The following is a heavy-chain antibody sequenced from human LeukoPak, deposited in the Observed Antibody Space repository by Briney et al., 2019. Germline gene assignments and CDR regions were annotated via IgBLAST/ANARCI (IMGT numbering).Heavy chain of an antibody. CDR2: ISYDGSNK. D-gene: IGHD1-26*01. CDR1: GFTFSSYG. J-gene: IGHJ4*02. V-gene: IGHV3-30*18. Sequence: GRSLRLSCAASGFTFSSYGMHWVRQAPGKGLEWVAVISYDGSNKYYADSVKGRFTISRDNSKNTLYLQMNSLRAEDTAVYYCAKASGSYHLYYFDYWGQGTLVTVSS. CDR3: AKASGSYHLYYFDY.